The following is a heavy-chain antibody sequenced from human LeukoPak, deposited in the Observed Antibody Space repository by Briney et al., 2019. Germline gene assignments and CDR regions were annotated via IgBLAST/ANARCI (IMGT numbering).Heavy chain of an antibody. CDR1: GFTFSSYW. D-gene: IGHD2-2*01. V-gene: IGHV3-7*01. J-gene: IGHJ4*02. Sequence: GGSLRLSCAASGFTFSSYWMSWVRQAPGKGLGWVANIKQDGSEKYYVDSVKGRFTISRDNAKNSLYLQMNSLRAEDTAVYYCARAGKKYQLLSPFDYWGQGTLVTVSS. CDR3: ARAGKKYQLLSPFDY. CDR2: IKQDGSEK.